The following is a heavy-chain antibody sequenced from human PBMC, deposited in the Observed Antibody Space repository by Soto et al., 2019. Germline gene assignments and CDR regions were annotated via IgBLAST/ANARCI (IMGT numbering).Heavy chain of an antibody. J-gene: IGHJ4*02. Sequence: ASVKXSCNASGYTFTGYYMHWVRQAPGQGLEWMGWINPNSGGTNYAQKFQGWVTMTRDTSISTAYMELSRLRSDDTAVYYCAREESGYDYLDYWGQGTLVTVSS. CDR1: GYTFTGYY. V-gene: IGHV1-2*04. CDR3: AREESGYDYLDY. CDR2: INPNSGGT. D-gene: IGHD5-12*01.